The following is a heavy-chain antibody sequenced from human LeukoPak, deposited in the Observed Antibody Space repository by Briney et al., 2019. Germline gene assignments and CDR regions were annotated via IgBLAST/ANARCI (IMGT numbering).Heavy chain of an antibody. CDR1: GFTFSSYR. V-gene: IGHV3-74*01. CDR2: INGDGTTI. Sequence: GGSLRLSCAASGFTFSSYRMHWVRQAPGKGLVWISRINGDGTTIYYADSVKGRFTISRDNAKHTLYLQMNSLRAEDTAVYYCARDHYYDNNPRRDNYWGQGPLVTVSS. CDR3: ARDHYYDNNPRRDNY. J-gene: IGHJ4*02. D-gene: IGHD3-22*01.